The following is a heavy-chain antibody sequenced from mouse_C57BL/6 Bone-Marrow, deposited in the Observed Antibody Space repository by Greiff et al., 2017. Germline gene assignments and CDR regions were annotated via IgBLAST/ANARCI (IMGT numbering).Heavy chain of an antibody. CDR2: ISYSGST. Sequence: EVKLQESGPGLAKPSQTLSLTCSVTGYSITSDYWNWIRKFPGNKLEYMGYISYSGSTYYKPSLNSRISIIRDTSKDQYYLQLNSVTTEDTATYDCAKWRWYAMDYWGQGTSVTVSS. CDR1: GYSITSDY. D-gene: IGHD1-3*01. J-gene: IGHJ4*01. CDR3: AKWRWYAMDY. V-gene: IGHV3-8*01.